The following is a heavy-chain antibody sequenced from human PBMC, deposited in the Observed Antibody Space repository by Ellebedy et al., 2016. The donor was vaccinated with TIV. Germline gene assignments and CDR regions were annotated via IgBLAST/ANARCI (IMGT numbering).Heavy chain of an antibody. CDR1: GYTFTSYY. Sequence: AASVKVSCKASGYTFTSYYMHWVRHAPRQGLEWMGIIHPSAGSTTYAPKFQGRVTMTRDTSTSPVYVELSSLRAEDTAVYYCAREQVPIAVADYYAMDVWGRGTTVTVSS. V-gene: IGHV1-46*01. J-gene: IGHJ6*02. D-gene: IGHD6-19*01. CDR3: AREQVPIAVADYYAMDV. CDR2: IHPSAGST.